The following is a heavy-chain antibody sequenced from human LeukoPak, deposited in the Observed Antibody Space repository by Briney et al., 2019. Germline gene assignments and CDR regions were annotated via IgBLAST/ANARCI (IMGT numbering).Heavy chain of an antibody. CDR1: GGPFSDYY. CDR2: INHSGSN. D-gene: IGHD3-10*01. J-gene: IGHJ4*02. V-gene: IGHV4-34*01. Sequence: SETLSLTCAVYGGPFSDYYWSWIRQPPGKGLEWIGRINHSGSNNCSPSLKSRVSISIDTSKNQFSLKLSSVTAADTAVYYCARHRGSGSYYVPFDYWGQGTLVTVSS. CDR3: ARHRGSGSYYVPFDY.